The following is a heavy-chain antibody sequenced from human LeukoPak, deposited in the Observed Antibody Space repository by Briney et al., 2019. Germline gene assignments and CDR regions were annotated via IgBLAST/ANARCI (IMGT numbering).Heavy chain of an antibody. CDR2: IIPIFGTA. CDR1: GYTFTSYY. Sequence: GASVKVSCKASGYTFTSYYMHWVRQAPGQGLEWMGGIIPIFGTANYAQKFQGRVTITADESTSTAYMDLSSLRSEDTAVYYCARGRMAGTYVFDYWGQGTLVTVSS. V-gene: IGHV1-69*13. CDR3: ARGRMAGTYVFDY. D-gene: IGHD6-19*01. J-gene: IGHJ4*02.